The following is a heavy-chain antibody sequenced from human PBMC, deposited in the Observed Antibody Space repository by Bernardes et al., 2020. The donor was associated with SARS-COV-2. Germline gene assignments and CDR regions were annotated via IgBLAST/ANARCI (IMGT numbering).Heavy chain of an antibody. V-gene: IGHV4-31*03. CDR2: IYYSGST. CDR1: GGSISSGGYY. D-gene: IGHD3-10*01. J-gene: IGHJ6*02. CDR3: ARYGSGSYYYYYYGMDV. Sequence: TLSLTCTVSGGSISSGGYYWSWIRQHPGKGLEWIGYIYYSGSTYYNPSLKSRVTISVDTSKNQFSLKLSSVTAADTAVYYCARYGSGSYYYYYYGMDVWGQGTTVTVSS.